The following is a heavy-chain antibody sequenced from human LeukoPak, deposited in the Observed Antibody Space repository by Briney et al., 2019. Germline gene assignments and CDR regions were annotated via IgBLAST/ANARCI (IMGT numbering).Heavy chain of an antibody. J-gene: IGHJ6*02. CDR3: VRARYYGMDV. CDR1: GYTFTSYG. V-gene: IGHV1-3*01. CDR2: INAGNGNT. Sequence: ASVKVSCKASGYTFTSYGISWVRQAPGQRLEWMGWINAGNGNTKYSQKFQGRVTITRDTSASTAYMELSSLRSEDTAVYYCVRARYYGMDVWGQGTTVTVSS.